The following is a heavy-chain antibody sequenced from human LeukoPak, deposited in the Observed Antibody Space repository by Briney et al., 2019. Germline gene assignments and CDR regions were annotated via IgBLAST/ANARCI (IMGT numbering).Heavy chain of an antibody. V-gene: IGHV4-34*01. D-gene: IGHD3-10*01. J-gene: IGHJ4*02. CDR2: INHSGST. Sequence: SETLSLTCAVYGGSFSGYYWSWIRQPPGKGLEWIGEINHSGSTNYNPSLKSRVTISVDTSKNQFSLKLSSVTAADTAVYYCARRPGYYYGSGSYSPFDYWGQGTLVTVSS. CDR1: GGSFSGYY. CDR3: ARRPGYYYGSGSYSPFDY.